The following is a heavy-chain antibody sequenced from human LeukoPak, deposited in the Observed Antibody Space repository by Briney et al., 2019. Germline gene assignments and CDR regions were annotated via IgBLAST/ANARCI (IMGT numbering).Heavy chain of an antibody. V-gene: IGHV4-4*09. CDR1: GGSISSYY. CDR2: IYTSGST. D-gene: IGHD1-1*01. CDR3: ARGATPGPYYYMDV. Sequence: SETLSLTCTVSGGSISSYYWSWIRQPPAKGLEWIGYIYTSGSTNYNPSLKSRVTISVDTSKNQFCLKLSSVTAADTAVYYCARGATPGPYYYMDVWGKGTTVTVSS. J-gene: IGHJ6*03.